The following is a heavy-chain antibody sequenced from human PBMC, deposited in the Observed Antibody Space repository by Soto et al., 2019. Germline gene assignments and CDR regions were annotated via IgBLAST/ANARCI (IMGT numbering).Heavy chain of an antibody. CDR3: VRLGYCGGGSCGPIDL. J-gene: IGHJ6*03. D-gene: IGHD2-15*01. CDR1: GDSINSGGYF. CDR2: ISYSGST. V-gene: IGHV4-31*03. Sequence: QVQLQESGPGLLKPSQTLSLTCTVSGDSINSGGYFWSWIRHHPEKGLEWIGHISYSGSTYYNPSLKSRSSISADTSENQFSLRLTSLTVADTAVYYCVRLGYCGGGSCGPIDLWGKGTPLIVAS.